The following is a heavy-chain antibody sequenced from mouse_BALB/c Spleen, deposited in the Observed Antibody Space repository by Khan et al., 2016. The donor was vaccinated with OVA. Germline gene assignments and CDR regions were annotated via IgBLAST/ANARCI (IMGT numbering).Heavy chain of an antibody. D-gene: IGHD2-14*01. V-gene: IGHV3-8*02. J-gene: IGHJ3*01. CDR3: ARSTYRYAFAY. CDR1: GDSITSGY. CDR2: ILYTGST. Sequence: VQLKQSGPSLVKPSQTLSLTCSVTGDSITSGYWHWIRKSPGNKLEYMGYILYTGSTYYNPSLKGRISITRHTSKNKYYLQLNSVTTEDTAKDYWARSTYRYAFAYWGQGTLVTVSA.